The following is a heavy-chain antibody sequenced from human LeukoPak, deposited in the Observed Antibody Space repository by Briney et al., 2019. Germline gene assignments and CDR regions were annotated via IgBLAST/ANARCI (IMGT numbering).Heavy chain of an antibody. V-gene: IGHV3-64D*06. D-gene: IGHD7-27*01. CDR1: GFTFSAHF. CDR3: IKDLAGTWSFDH. Sequence: GGSLRLSCSASGFTFSAHFMHWVRQAPGKGLEYVSSISINGDETFYAESVKGRFTVSRDNSKNTLYLQLSSLRVEDTAIYYCIKDLAGTWSFDHWGQGTLPTVSS. J-gene: IGHJ4*02. CDR2: ISINGDET.